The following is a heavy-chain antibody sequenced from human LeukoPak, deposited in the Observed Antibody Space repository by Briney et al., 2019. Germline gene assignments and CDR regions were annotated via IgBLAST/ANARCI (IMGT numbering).Heavy chain of an antibody. D-gene: IGHD3-10*01. CDR1: GFTFSSYG. CDR2: ISSSGSTI. V-gene: IGHV3-48*04. J-gene: IGHJ6*03. Sequence: GGSLRLSCAGSGFTFSSYGMNWVRQAPGKGLEWVSYISSSGSTIYYADSVKGRFTISRDNAKNSLYLQMNSLRAEDTAVYYCARQPITMVRGVYYYYYMDVWGKGTTVTISS. CDR3: ARQPITMVRGVYYYYYMDV.